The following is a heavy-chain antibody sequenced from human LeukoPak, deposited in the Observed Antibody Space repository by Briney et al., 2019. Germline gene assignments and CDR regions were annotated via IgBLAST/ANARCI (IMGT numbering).Heavy chain of an antibody. D-gene: IGHD3-10*01. J-gene: IGHJ5*02. CDR1: GFTFSSFA. Sequence: GGPLRLSCAAFGFTFSSFAMTWVGQAPGKGLEWVSSISGSGGTTRYAHTIKGRFTISKDKSKNPLYLQLNSLRAEDTAVYYCAKGHVGIGEFDPWGQGTLVTVSS. V-gene: IGHV3-23*01. CDR3: AKGHVGIGEFDP. CDR2: ISGSGGTT.